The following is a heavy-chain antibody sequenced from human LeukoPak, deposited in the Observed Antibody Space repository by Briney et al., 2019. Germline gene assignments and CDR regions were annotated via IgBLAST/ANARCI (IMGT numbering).Heavy chain of an antibody. Sequence: GGSLRLSCTASGFIFNDAWMFWVRQAPGKGLEWVGRIKSKADGETADYAVPVKGRFTISRDDSKNTQYLQMNSLKSEDTAVYYCATRPPVNGDYPLDFWGQGTLVTVSS. CDR1: GFIFNDAW. D-gene: IGHD4-17*01. V-gene: IGHV3-15*07. CDR2: IKSKADGETA. J-gene: IGHJ4*02. CDR3: ATRPPVNGDYPLDF.